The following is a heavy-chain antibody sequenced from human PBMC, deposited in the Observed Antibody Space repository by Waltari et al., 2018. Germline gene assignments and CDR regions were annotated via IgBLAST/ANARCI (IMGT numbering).Heavy chain of an antibody. J-gene: IGHJ5*02. CDR3: TRTRYCSTTSCQVDWFDP. Sequence: EVQLVESGGGLVQPGGSLRLSCAASGFTFSSYWMHWVRQAPGKGLIWVSRINGDGGSTSYADSVKGRFTISRDNANNTLYLQMNSLRAEDTAVYYCTRTRYCSTTSCQVDWFDPWAREPWSPSPQ. CDR1: GFTFSSYW. D-gene: IGHD2-2*01. V-gene: IGHV3-74*01. CDR2: INGDGGST.